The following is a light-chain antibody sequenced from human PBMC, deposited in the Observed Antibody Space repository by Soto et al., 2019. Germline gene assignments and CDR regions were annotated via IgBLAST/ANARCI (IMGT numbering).Light chain of an antibody. J-gene: IGKJ5*01. Sequence: EIVLTQSPGTLSLSPGERATLSCRASQSVGSNYLAWYQQKPGQAPRIPIFAASSRATGIPDRFSGSGSGTDFTLTISRLEPEDFAVYYCQQRSNWPPITFGQGTRLEIK. CDR2: AAS. CDR3: QQRSNWPPIT. CDR1: QSVGSNY. V-gene: IGKV3D-20*02.